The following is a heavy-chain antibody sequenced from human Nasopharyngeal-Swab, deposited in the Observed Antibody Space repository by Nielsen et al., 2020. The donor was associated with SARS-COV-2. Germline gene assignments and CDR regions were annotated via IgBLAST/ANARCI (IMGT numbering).Heavy chain of an antibody. Sequence: WIRQPPGKGLEWIGYIYYSGSTYYNPSLKSRVTISVDTSKNQFSLKLSSVTAADTAVYYCARGNRGYSGEINRFDPWGQGTPVTVSS. CDR3: ARGNRGYSGEINRFDP. CDR2: IYYSGST. J-gene: IGHJ5*02. D-gene: IGHD5-12*01. V-gene: IGHV4-30-4*01.